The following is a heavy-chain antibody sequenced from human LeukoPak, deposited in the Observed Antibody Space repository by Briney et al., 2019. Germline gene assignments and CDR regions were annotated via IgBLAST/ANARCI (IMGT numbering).Heavy chain of an antibody. D-gene: IGHD1-14*01. Sequence: SQTLSLTCTVSGGSISSGSYYWSWIRQPAGKGLEWIGRIYTSGSTNYNPSLKSRVTISVDTSKNQFSLKLSSVTAADTAVYYCARAGKTFDYWGQGTLVTVSS. V-gene: IGHV4-61*02. J-gene: IGHJ4*02. CDR3: ARAGKTFDY. CDR2: IYTSGST. CDR1: GGSISSGSYY.